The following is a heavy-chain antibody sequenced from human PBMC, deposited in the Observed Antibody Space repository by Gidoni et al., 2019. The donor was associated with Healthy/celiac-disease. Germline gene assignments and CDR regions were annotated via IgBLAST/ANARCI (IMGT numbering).Heavy chain of an antibody. CDR1: VGSLSSYY. CDR2: IYTSGST. J-gene: IGHJ6*02. D-gene: IGHD6-13*01. Sequence: QVQLQESGPGLVKHSETLSLTCTVSVGSLSSYYWSWIRQPAGKGLEWIGLIYTSGSTNYHPYLKSRVTMSVDTSKHQFSLKLSSVTAADTAVYYCANIAAAGTAVSRYYYYGMDVWGQGTTVTVSS. V-gene: IGHV4-4*07. CDR3: ANIAAAGTAVSRYYYYGMDV.